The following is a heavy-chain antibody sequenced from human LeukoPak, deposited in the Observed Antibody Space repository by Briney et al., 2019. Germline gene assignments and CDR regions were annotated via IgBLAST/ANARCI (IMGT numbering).Heavy chain of an antibody. CDR1: GGSLSGFY. V-gene: IGHV4-59*01. Sequence: SETLSLTCTVSGGSLSGFYWSWIRQPPGAGLEWIGYVYYSGSTNYNPSLKSRVTISVDTSKNQFSLKLSSVTAADTAVYYCARASTPGRYNWFGPWGQGTLVTVSS. CDR2: VYYSGST. D-gene: IGHD1-26*01. CDR3: ARASTPGRYNWFGP. J-gene: IGHJ5*02.